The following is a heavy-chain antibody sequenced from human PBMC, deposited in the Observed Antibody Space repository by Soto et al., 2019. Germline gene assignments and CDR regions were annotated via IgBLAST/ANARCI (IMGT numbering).Heavy chain of an antibody. CDR2: IYHTGRT. CDR1: GVSLTSYY. Sequence: PSETLSLTCTVSGVSLTSYYWIWLRQPPGKRLEWIGDIYHTGRTSYNPSLMSRVTMSVDTSKNQFSLKVTSVSAADTAVYYCARVEVPESSSWHPFDPWGQGTLVTVSS. D-gene: IGHD6-13*01. V-gene: IGHV4-59*12. CDR3: ARVEVPESSSWHPFDP. J-gene: IGHJ5*02.